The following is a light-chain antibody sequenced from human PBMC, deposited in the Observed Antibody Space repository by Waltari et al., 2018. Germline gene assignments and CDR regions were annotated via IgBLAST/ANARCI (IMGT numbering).Light chain of an antibody. CDR1: ALPKKY. CDR2: EDS. V-gene: IGLV3-10*01. J-gene: IGLJ3*02. CDR3: YSTDSSDTHRV. Sequence: SYELTQPPSVSVSPGQAARITCSGDALPKKYAYWYQQKSGQAPGLAIYEDSKRPSGIPERFSGSSAGTTATLTLSGAQVEDEGDYYCYSTDSSDTHRVFGGGTKLTVL.